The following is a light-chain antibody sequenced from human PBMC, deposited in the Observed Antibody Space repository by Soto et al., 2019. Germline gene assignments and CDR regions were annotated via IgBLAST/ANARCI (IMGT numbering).Light chain of an antibody. Sequence: EVVLTQSPATLSVSPGERATLSCRASQSVYSTYLAWYQQKPGQAPRLLIYDASSRATGTPDRFSGSGSGTDFTLTINRLEPEDFAVYYCQQYGNSPRTFGQGTKVDIK. CDR2: DAS. CDR1: QSVYSTY. V-gene: IGKV3-20*01. J-gene: IGKJ1*01. CDR3: QQYGNSPRT.